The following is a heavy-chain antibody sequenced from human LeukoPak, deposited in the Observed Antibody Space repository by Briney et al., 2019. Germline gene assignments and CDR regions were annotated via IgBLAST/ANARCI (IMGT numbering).Heavy chain of an antibody. CDR1: GFTFSSHG. V-gene: IGHV3-7*01. D-gene: IGHD1-26*01. CDR2: INPAGSQK. Sequence: PGGSLRLSCAASGFTFSSHGLSWVRQAPGKGLEWVANINPAGSQKNYVDSVKGRFTISRDNAMNSVFLQIDSLRAEDTGVYYCARYSGSFPGWLDPWGQGTLVTVSS. J-gene: IGHJ5*02. CDR3: ARYSGSFPGWLDP.